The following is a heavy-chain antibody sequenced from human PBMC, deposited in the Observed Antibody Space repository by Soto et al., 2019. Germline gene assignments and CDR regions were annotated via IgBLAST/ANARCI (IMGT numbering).Heavy chain of an antibody. Sequence: ASVKVSCKASGYTFTGYYMHWVRQAPGQGLEWMGWINPNSGGTNYAQKFQGWVTMTRDTSISTAYMELSRLRSDDTAVYYCARESRVNWGMPKVHDAFDIWGQGTMVTVSS. V-gene: IGHV1-2*04. CDR1: GYTFTGYY. J-gene: IGHJ3*02. CDR2: INPNSGGT. CDR3: ARESRVNWGMPKVHDAFDI. D-gene: IGHD7-27*01.